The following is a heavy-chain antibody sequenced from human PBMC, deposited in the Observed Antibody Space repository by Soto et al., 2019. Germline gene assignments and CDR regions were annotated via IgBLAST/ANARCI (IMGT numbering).Heavy chain of an antibody. D-gene: IGHD3-3*01. CDR2: INHSGST. J-gene: IGHJ4*02. V-gene: IGHV4-34*01. CDR3: AREKYDVWSGYYYYFDY. CDR1: GGSFSGYY. Sequence: QVQLQQWGAGLLKPSETLSLTCAVYGGSFSGYYWSWIRQPPGKGLEWIGEINHSGSTNYNPSLKRRVTISVDKSKNQFSLKLSSVTAADTAVYDCAREKYDVWSGYYYYFDYWGQGTLVTVSS.